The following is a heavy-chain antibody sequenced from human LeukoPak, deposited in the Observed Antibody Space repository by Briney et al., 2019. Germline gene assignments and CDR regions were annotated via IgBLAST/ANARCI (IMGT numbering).Heavy chain of an antibody. V-gene: IGHV1-18*01. CDR1: GYTFTSYG. D-gene: IGHD1-26*01. Sequence: GASVNVSCKASGYTFTSYGISWVRQAPGQGLEWMGWISAYNGNTNYAQKLQGRVTMTTDTSTSTAYMELRSLRSDDTAVYYCARALRVIVGAKWPLGYWGQGTLVTVSS. CDR2: ISAYNGNT. CDR3: ARALRVIVGAKWPLGY. J-gene: IGHJ4*02.